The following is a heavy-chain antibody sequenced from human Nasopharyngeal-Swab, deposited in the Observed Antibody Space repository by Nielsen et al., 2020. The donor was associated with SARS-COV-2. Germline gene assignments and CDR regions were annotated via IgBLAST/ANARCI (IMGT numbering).Heavy chain of an antibody. CDR2: IKQDGSEK. V-gene: IGHV3-7*01. J-gene: IGHJ4*02. Sequence: GESLKISCVVSKFAFGNYWMSWVRQAPGKGPEWVANIKQDGSEKYYVDSVKGRFTISRDNAKNSLYLQMNSLRAEDTAVHHCVTGGSYYVYWGQGTLVTVSS. D-gene: IGHD1-26*01. CDR3: VTGGSYYVY. CDR1: KFAFGNYW.